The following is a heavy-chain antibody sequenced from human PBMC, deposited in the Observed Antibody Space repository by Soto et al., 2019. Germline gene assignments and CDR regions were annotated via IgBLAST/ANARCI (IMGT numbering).Heavy chain of an antibody. CDR1: GGSISSGGYS. V-gene: IGHV4-30-4*08. D-gene: IGHD6-13*01. Sequence: SETLSLTCAVSGGSISSGGYSWSWIRQPPGKGLEWIGYIHYSGSTYHNPSLKSRVAISVDTSKNHFSLKLTSVTAADTAVYYCGRAHRDLQQVVHYYYSFNVWGQGTTVTVSS. CDR3: GRAHRDLQQVVHYYYSFNV. J-gene: IGHJ6*02. CDR2: IHYSGST.